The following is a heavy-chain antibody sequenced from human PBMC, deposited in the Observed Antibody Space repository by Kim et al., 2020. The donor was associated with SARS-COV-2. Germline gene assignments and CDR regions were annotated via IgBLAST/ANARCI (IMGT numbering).Heavy chain of an antibody. Sequence: PGQGLEWMGWINTNTGNPTYAQGFTGRFVFSLDTSVSTAYLQISSLKAEDTAVYYCASNVLLWFGEADYWGQGTLVTVSS. V-gene: IGHV7-4-1*02. CDR3: ASNVLLWFGEADY. D-gene: IGHD3-10*01. J-gene: IGHJ4*02. CDR2: INTNTGNP.